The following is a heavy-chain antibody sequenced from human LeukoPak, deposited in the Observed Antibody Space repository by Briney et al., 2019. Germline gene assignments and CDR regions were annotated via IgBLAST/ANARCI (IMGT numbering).Heavy chain of an antibody. CDR1: TFTFSSDS. J-gene: IGHJ4*02. CDR2: ISSSSDYI. Sequence: GGSLRLSCAASTFTFSSDSMNWVRQAPGKGLEWVSSISSSSDYIYYADSVKGRFTISKDNAKNSLFLQMNSLRVEDSAVYYCARDSGSSWREGLNYWGQGTLVTVSS. CDR3: ARDSGSSWREGLNY. V-gene: IGHV3-21*01. D-gene: IGHD6-13*01.